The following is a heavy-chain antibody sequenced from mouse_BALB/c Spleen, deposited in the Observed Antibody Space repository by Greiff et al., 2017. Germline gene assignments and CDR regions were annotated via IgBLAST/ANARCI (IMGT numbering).Heavy chain of an antibody. CDR3: ARSPAWFAY. Sequence: QVQLQQSGAELAKPGASVKMSCKASGYTFTSYWMNWVKQRPGQGLEWIGYINPSTGYTEYNQKFKDKATLTADKSSSTAYMQLSSLTSEDSAVYNCARSPAWFAYWGQGTLVTVSA. CDR1: GYTFTSYW. V-gene: IGHV1-7*01. CDR2: INPSTGYT. J-gene: IGHJ3*01.